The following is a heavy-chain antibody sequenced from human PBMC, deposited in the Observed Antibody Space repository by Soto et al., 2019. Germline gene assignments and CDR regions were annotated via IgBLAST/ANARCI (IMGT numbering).Heavy chain of an antibody. CDR3: ARHHVRGRTIAGAAEF. D-gene: IGHD6-19*01. CDR2: INHSGNT. Sequence: SETLSLTCAVYGGSFSGYYWSWIRQPPGKGLEWIGEINHSGNTNYNPSLKSRVTISVDTSKNQLFLNLSSVTAADTAMYYCARHHVRGRTIAGAAEFWGQGTPVTVSS. V-gene: IGHV4-34*01. J-gene: IGHJ4*02. CDR1: GGSFSGYY.